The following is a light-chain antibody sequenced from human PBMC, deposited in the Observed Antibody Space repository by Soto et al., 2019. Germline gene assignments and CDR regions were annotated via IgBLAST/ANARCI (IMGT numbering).Light chain of an antibody. CDR3: LQHNTYPWT. CDR2: GAS. Sequence: DIQMTQSPSATSASVGDRVTITCRASQGIGNYLAWFQQKPGKVPKRLIYGASSLQSGAPSRFSGSGSGTDFTLTISSLQPEDFATYYCLQHNTYPWTFGQGTKVEIK. V-gene: IGKV1-17*03. CDR1: QGIGNY. J-gene: IGKJ1*01.